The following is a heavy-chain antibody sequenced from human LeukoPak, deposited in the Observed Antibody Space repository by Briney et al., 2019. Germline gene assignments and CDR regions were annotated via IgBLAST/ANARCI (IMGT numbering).Heavy chain of an antibody. CDR2: INHSGST. J-gene: IGHJ5*02. CDR3: ARSITGVENSDWLRWFDP. CDR1: GGSFSGYY. V-gene: IGHV4-34*01. D-gene: IGHD3-9*01. Sequence: SETLSLTCAVYGGSFSGYYWSWIRQPPGKGLEWIGEINHSGSTNYNPSLKSRVTISVDTSKNQFSLQLNSVTPEDTAVYYCARSITGVENSDWLRWFDPWGQGTLVTVSS.